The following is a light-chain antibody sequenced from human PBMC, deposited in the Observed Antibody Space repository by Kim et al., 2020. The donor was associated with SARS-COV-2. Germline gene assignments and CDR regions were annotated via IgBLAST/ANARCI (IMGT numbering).Light chain of an antibody. V-gene: IGLV3-19*01. CDR2: GKN. CDR3: NSRDNSGNHHGV. CDR1: SLRSYY. Sequence: RPTDRITVPGDSLRSYYASWYQQNREQDPELVIYGKNNRSSGIPGRFSGSSSGNTTSVTVTGAQAEDEADYYCNSRDNSGNHHGVFGGGTQLTVL. J-gene: IGLJ2*01.